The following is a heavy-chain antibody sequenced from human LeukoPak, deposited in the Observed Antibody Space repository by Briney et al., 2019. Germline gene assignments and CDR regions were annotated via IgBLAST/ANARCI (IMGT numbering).Heavy chain of an antibody. CDR3: ARASGYSGYDPFDF. Sequence: GGSLRLSCAASGFIFDDYAMHWVRRAPGKGLEWVSGISWNSGSIDYADSVKGRFTISRDNAKNSLFLQMSTLRAEDTAVYYCARASGYSGYDPFDFWGQGTLVTVSS. J-gene: IGHJ4*02. CDR2: ISWNSGSI. CDR1: GFIFDDYA. D-gene: IGHD5-12*01. V-gene: IGHV3-9*01.